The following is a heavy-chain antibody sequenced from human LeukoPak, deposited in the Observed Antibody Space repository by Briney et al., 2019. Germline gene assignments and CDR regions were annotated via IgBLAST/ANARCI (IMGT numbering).Heavy chain of an antibody. CDR1: GGTFSSYA. CDR3: ARESPPAYRFDP. CDR2: IIPIFGTA. V-gene: IGHV1-69*06. D-gene: IGHD2-2*01. J-gene: IGHJ5*02. Sequence: SVKVSCKASGGTFSSYAISWVRQAPGQGLEWMGGIIPIFGTANYAQKFQGRVTITADKSTSTAYMELSSLRSEDTAVYYCARESPPAYRFDPWGQGTLVTVSS.